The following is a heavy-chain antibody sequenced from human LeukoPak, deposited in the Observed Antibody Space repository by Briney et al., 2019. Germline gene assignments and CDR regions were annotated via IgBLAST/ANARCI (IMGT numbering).Heavy chain of an antibody. D-gene: IGHD3-16*01. CDR3: ARGGGLDV. CDR1: GFSFSSYA. Sequence: PGRSLRLSCAASGFSFSSYAMHWVRQAPGKGLEWVAIISYDGSHAFYADSVKGRFTISRDKSKNSLYLQMSNLRAEDTAVYFCARGGGLDVWGQGATVTVSS. CDR2: ISYDGSHA. J-gene: IGHJ6*02. V-gene: IGHV3-30*04.